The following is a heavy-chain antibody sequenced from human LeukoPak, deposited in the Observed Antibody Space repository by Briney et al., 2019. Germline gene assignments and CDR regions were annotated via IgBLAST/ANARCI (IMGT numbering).Heavy chain of an antibody. V-gene: IGHV4-39*01. J-gene: IGHJ6*02. D-gene: IGHD6-13*01. CDR1: GGSISSSSYY. Sequence: PSETLSLTCTVSGGSISSSSYYWGWIRQPPGKGLEWIGSIYYSGSTYYNPSLKSRVTISVDTSKNQFSLKLSSVTAADTAVYYCARQNRSSSWLRYYYYYGMDVWGQGTTVTVSS. CDR2: IYYSGST. CDR3: ARQNRSSSWLRYYYYYGMDV.